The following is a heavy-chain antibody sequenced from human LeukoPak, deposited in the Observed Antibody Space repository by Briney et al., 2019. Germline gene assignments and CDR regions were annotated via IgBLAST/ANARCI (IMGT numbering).Heavy chain of an antibody. CDR2: IKEDGSEK. D-gene: IGHD3-3*01. CDR3: ARVFNYDFWSGYFLGHMDV. Sequence: GGSLRLSCAASGFTFNGYWMSWVRQAPGKGLEWVANIKEDGSEKYYVDSVKGRFTISRDNAKNSLYLQMNSLRAEDTAVYYCARVFNYDFWSGYFLGHMDVWGKGTTVTVSS. J-gene: IGHJ6*03. CDR1: GFTFNGYW. V-gene: IGHV3-7*01.